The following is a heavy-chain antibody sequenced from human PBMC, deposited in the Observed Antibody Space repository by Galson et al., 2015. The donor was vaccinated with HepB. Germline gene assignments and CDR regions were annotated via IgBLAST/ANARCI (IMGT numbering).Heavy chain of an antibody. CDR2: IIPIFGTA. D-gene: IGHD1-14*01. J-gene: IGHJ6*02. CDR3: ARDRNYYYGMDV. V-gene: IGHV1-69*13. CDR1: GGTFSSHT. Sequence: SVKVSCKASGGTFSSHTISWLRQAPGQGLEWMGGIIPIFGTANYAQKFQGRVTITADEPTSTAYMELSSLRSEDTAVYYCARDRNYYYGMDVWGQGTTVTVSS.